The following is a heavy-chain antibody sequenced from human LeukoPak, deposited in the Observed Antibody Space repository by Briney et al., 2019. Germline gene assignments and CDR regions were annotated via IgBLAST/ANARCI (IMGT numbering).Heavy chain of an antibody. CDR1: GFTFGSYE. J-gene: IGHJ4*02. D-gene: IGHD3-10*01. Sequence: GGSLRLSCAASGFTFGSYEMNWVRQAPGKGLEWVSYISSSGSTIYYAGSVKGRFTISRDNAKNSLYLQMNSLRAEDTAVYYCAREIRGFFDYWGQGTLVTVSS. CDR2: ISSSGSTI. CDR3: AREIRGFFDY. V-gene: IGHV3-48*03.